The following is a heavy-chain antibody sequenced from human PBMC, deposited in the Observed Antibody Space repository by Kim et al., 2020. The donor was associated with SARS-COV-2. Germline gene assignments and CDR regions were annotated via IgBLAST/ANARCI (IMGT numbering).Heavy chain of an antibody. CDR3: VRGIYGDYFDY. V-gene: IGHV4-30-2*01. D-gene: IGHD4-17*01. CDR2: T. J-gene: IGHJ4*02. Sequence: TYYNPSLKSRVTISVDSAKNQFSLKLSSVTAADTAVYYCVRGIYGDYFDYWGQGTLVTVSS.